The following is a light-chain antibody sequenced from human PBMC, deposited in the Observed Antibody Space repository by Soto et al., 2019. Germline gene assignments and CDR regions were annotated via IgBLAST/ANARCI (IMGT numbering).Light chain of an antibody. CDR3: QQRSNRLT. CDR2: DAY. J-gene: IGKJ4*01. CDR1: QSVSSY. Sequence: EIVLTQSPATLSLSPGERATLSCRASQSVSSYLAWYQQQPGQAPRLLIYDAYNMATGIPARFSGSGSGNDFPPTISSLEPEDFADYYCQQRSNRLTFGEGTKVEIK. V-gene: IGKV3-11*01.